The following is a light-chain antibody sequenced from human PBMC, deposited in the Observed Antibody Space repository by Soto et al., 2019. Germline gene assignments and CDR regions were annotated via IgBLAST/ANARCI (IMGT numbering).Light chain of an antibody. CDR1: SSDVGGYNY. Sequence: QSALTQPPSASGSPGQSVTISCTGTSSDVGGYNYVSWYQQHPGKAPRLMIYEVTKRPSGVPDRFSASKSGNTAALTVSGLQGEDEADYYCSSYAGSNNYVFGTGTKLTVL. CDR2: EVT. V-gene: IGLV2-8*01. J-gene: IGLJ1*01. CDR3: SSYAGSNNYV.